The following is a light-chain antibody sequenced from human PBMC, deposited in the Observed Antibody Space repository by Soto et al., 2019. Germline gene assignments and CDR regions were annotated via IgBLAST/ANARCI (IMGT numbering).Light chain of an antibody. CDR2: GTS. V-gene: IGKV1-39*01. CDR1: QAINTY. Sequence: DIQMTQSPSFLSASVGDRVTISCRASQAINTYLNWYQQKPGKAPKLLIYGTSDLQNGVPSRFSDGGSGTDCTRTISSLQPEYFATYYCQQSYSTLLSTFGQATRREV. J-gene: IGKJ5*01. CDR3: QQSYSTLLST.